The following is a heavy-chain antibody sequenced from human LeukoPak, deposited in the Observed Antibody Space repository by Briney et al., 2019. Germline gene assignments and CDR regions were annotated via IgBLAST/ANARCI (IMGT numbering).Heavy chain of an antibody. CDR2: INTNTGNP. V-gene: IGHV7-4-1*02. Sequence: ASVKVSCKVSGYTFTSSALNWVRQAPGQGLEWMGWINTNTGNPTYAQGFTGRFVFSLDTSVSTAYLQISSLKAEDTAVYYCATDLKKGDSGCFDYWGQGTLVTVSS. CDR3: ATDLKKGDSGCFDY. CDR1: GYTFTSSA. J-gene: IGHJ4*02. D-gene: IGHD6-19*01.